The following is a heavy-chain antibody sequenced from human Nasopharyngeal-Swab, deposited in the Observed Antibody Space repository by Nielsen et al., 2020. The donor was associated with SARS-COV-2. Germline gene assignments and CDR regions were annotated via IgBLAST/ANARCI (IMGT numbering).Heavy chain of an antibody. D-gene: IGHD3-22*01. CDR2: INIDGSRT. CDR3: ARVLDYYDSSGYDTWDVFAL. Sequence: GESLKISCAVSGFTFTNYWMHWVRRTPGKGLVWVSRINIDGSRTGYADSVKGRFTISGDNAKNTLFLQMNSLRAEDTAVYYCARVLDYYDSSGYDTWDVFALWGQGTMVTVSS. CDR1: GFTFTNYW. V-gene: IGHV3-74*01. J-gene: IGHJ3*01.